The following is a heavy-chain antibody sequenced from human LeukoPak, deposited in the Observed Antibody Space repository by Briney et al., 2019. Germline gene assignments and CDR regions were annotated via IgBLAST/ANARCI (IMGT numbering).Heavy chain of an antibody. V-gene: IGHV3-53*01. Sequence: GGSLRLSCAVSEFSVSSNYMNWVPQAPGKGLEWVSVIYSGGATYYADSVRGRFTISRDNSKNMVSLQMTSLGAEDTAVYYCARGRFSGPDDYWGRGTLVTVSS. CDR3: ARGRFSGPDDY. D-gene: IGHD6-19*01. CDR2: IYSGGAT. J-gene: IGHJ4*02. CDR1: EFSVSSNY.